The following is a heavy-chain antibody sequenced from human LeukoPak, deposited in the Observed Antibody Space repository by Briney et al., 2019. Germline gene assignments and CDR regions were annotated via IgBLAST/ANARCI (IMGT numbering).Heavy chain of an antibody. D-gene: IGHD2-2*01. V-gene: IGHV1-69*05. CDR3: ARGNCSSISCYLLAV. Sequence: CKASGGTFISYAISWVRQAPGQGLEWMGGIIPIFGTANYAQKFQGRVTITTDESTSTAYMELSSLTSEDTAVYYCARGNCSSISCYLLAVWGNGTTVTVSS. CDR2: IIPIFGTA. J-gene: IGHJ6*04. CDR1: GGTFISYA.